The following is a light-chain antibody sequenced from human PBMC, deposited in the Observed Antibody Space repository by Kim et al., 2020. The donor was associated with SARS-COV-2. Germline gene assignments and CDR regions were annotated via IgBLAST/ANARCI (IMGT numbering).Light chain of an antibody. V-gene: IGLV3-9*01. CDR1: NIGIKN. Sequence: SIALGEPARITCEGNNIGIKNVYWCRKKPGQAPVLEIYRDRNRPSGIPERFSGANSGNTATLTISGAQVKDEAGCYCKVWDSTTAVFGGGTKLTVL. CDR3: KVWDSTTAV. J-gene: IGLJ3*02. CDR2: RDR.